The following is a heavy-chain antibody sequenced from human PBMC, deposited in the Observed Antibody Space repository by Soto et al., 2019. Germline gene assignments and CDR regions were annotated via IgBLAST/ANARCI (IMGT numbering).Heavy chain of an antibody. J-gene: IGHJ3*02. V-gene: IGHV1-18*04. D-gene: IGHD4-17*01. CDR2: ISAYNGNT. Sequence: AXSVKVSCKASGYSFTSYGIIWVRQAPGQGLEWMGWISAYNGNTNYAQKLQGRVTMTTDTSTSTAYMELRSLRSDDTAVYYCARTPTVDAFDIWGQGTMVTVSS. CDR3: ARTPTVDAFDI. CDR1: GYSFTSYG.